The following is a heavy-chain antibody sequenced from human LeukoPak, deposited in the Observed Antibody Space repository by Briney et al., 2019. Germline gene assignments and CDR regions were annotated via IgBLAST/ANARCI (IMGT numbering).Heavy chain of an antibody. CDR2: IYYSGST. V-gene: IGHV4-59*01. Sequence: SETLSLTCTVSGGSISSYYWSWIRQPPGKGLEWIGYIYYSGSTNYNPSLKSRVTISVDTSKNHFSLKRSSVTAADTAVYYCARVARYSYGYYFDYWGQGTLVTVSS. CDR3: ARVARYSYGYYFDY. J-gene: IGHJ4*02. D-gene: IGHD5-18*01. CDR1: GGSISSYY.